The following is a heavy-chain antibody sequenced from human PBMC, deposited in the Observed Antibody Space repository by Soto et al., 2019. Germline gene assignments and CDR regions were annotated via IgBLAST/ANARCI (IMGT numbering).Heavy chain of an antibody. CDR2: INPSDNTK. J-gene: IGHJ4*02. CDR3: ARDGTGVRY. CDR1: GYSLTRYY. V-gene: IGHV1-46*01. Sequence: ASVKVSCKASGYSLTRYYMQWVRQAPGQGLEWMGIINPSDNTKSYAQKFQGRVTMTRDTSTSTVYMELTSLRSEDTAVYYCARDGTGVRYWGQGTLVTVSS.